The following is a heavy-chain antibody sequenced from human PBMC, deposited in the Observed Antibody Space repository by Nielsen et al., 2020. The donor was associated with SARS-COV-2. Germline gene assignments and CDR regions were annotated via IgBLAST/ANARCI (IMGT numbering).Heavy chain of an antibody. CDR1: GFTFSNAW. D-gene: IGHD1-26*01. V-gene: IGHV3-30-3*01. J-gene: IGHJ4*02. CDR2: ISYDGSNK. CDR3: AREGIVGATTGVDY. Sequence: GESLKISCAASGFTFSNAWMSWVRQAPGKGLEWVALISYDGSNKYYADSVKGRFTISRDNSKNTLYLQMNSLRAEDTAVYYCAREGIVGATTGVDYWGQGTLVTVSS.